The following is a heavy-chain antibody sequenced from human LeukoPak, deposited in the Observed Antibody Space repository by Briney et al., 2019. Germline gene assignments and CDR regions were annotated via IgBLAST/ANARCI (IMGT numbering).Heavy chain of an antibody. CDR3: ARDSSKIWFGELSVAFDI. CDR2: ISSSSSYI. V-gene: IGHV3-21*01. Sequence: GGSLRLSCAASGFTFSSYSMNWVRQAPGKGLEWVSSISSSSSYIYYADSVKGRFTISRDNAKNSLYLQMNSLRAEDTAGYYCARDSSKIWFGELSVAFDIWGQGTMVTVSS. CDR1: GFTFSSYS. J-gene: IGHJ3*02. D-gene: IGHD3-10*01.